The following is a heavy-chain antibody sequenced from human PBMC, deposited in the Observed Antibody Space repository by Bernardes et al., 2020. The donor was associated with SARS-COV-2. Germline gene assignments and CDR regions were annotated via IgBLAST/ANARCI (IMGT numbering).Heavy chain of an antibody. Sequence: GGSLRLSCVGSGFTFSSHAMNWVRQAPGKGLEWVAIIWPAGTNKKYAESVEGRFTISRDNSKNTLYLQMNNLRAEDTAIYYCAKNSDLDYWGLGALVRVSS. V-gene: IGHV3-33*06. CDR2: IWPAGTNK. CDR1: GFTFSSHA. CDR3: AKNSDLDY. J-gene: IGHJ4*02.